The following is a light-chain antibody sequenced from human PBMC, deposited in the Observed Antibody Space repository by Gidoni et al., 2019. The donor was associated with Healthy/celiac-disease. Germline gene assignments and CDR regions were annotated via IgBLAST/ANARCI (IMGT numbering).Light chain of an antibody. CDR2: GAS. CDR1: QSVSSSY. CDR3: QQYGSSPLGT. V-gene: IGKV3-20*01. J-gene: IGKJ1*01. Sequence: EIVLTKSPGTLSLSPGKRATLSCRASQSVSSSYLAWYQQKPGQAPRLLIYGASSRASGIPDRFSGSGSGTDFTLTISRLEPEDFAVYYCQQYGSSPLGTFGQGTKVEIK.